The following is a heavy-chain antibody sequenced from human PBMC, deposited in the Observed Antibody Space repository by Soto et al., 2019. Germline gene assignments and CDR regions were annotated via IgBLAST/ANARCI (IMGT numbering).Heavy chain of an antibody. V-gene: IGHV3-73*01. D-gene: IGHD3-16*02. J-gene: IGHJ3*01. CDR2: IRSKVNNYAT. CDR1: GFTFSGSA. Sequence: EVQLVESGGGLVQPGGSLKLSCAASGFTFSGSAVHWVRQASGKGLEWVGRIRSKVNNYATVYAASVKGRSTISRDDSKNTAYLQMNNLKPEDTAVYACTSHWGELSFPRAFHFWGPGTMVTVSA. CDR3: TSHWGELSFPRAFHF.